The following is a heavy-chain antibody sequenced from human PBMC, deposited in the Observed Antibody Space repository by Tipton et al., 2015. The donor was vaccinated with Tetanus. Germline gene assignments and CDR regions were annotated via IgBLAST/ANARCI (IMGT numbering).Heavy chain of an antibody. J-gene: IGHJ4*02. V-gene: IGHV4-31*03. CDR2: IYYSGST. D-gene: IGHD1-26*01. CDR1: GGSISSGGYY. CDR3: ARDQARGARGWNYFDY. Sequence: TLSLTCTVSGGSISSGGYYWSWIRQHPGKGPEWIGEIYYSGSTYYNPSLKSRVTISVDTSKNQFSLKLNSVTAADTAVYYCARDQARGARGWNYFDYWGQGTLVTVSS.